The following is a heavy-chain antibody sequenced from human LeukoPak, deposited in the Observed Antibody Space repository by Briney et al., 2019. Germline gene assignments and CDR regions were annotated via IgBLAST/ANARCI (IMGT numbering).Heavy chain of an antibody. D-gene: IGHD4-17*01. V-gene: IGHV3-30*02. CDR2: IRYDGSNK. J-gene: IGHJ4*02. CDR3: AKLARSYGDYLSDY. CDR1: GFTFSSYG. Sequence: PGGSLRLSCAASGFTFSSYGMHWVRQAPGKGLEWVAFIRYDGSNKYYADSVKGRFTISRDNSKNTLYLQMSSLRAEDTAVYYCAKLARSYGDYLSDYWGQGTLVTVSS.